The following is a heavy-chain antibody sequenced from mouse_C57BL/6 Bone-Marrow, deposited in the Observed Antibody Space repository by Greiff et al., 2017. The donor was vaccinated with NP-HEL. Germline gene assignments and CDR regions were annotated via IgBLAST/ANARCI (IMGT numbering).Heavy chain of an antibody. CDR3: ARSNYYGSSYPWFAY. D-gene: IGHD1-1*01. V-gene: IGHV1-75*01. CDR2: IFPGSGST. Sequence: VQLKESGPELVKPGASVKISCKASGYTFTDYYINWVKQRPGQGLEWIGWIFPGSGSTYYNEKFKGKATLTVDKSSSTAYMLLSSLTSEDSAVYFCARSNYYGSSYPWFAYWGQGTLVTVSA. J-gene: IGHJ3*01. CDR1: GYTFTDYY.